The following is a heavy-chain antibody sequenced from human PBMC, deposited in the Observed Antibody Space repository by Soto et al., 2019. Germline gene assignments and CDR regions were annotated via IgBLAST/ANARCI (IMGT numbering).Heavy chain of an antibody. Sequence: PSETLSLTCTFSGGSISSYYWSWIRQPPGKGLEWIGYIYYSGGTNYNPSLKSRVTISVDASKNQFSLKLSSVTAADTAVYYCARSTGHVDYWGQGTLVTVSS. CDR2: IYYSGGT. V-gene: IGHV4-59*08. J-gene: IGHJ4*02. CDR3: ARSTGHVDY. CDR1: GGSISSYY.